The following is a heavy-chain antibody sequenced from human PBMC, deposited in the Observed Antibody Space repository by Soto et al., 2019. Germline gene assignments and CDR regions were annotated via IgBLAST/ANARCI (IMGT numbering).Heavy chain of an antibody. Sequence: LRLSCTASGFNFSRFWTHWVRQVPGRGLVWVSHINSDGSRTSYADSVKGRFTISRDNAKNTLYLQMNSLRAEDTAVYYCARDLSSCSSARCYSFYYGMDLWGQGTTVTVSS. D-gene: IGHD2-2*01. CDR2: INSDGSRT. CDR1: GFNFSRFW. J-gene: IGHJ6*02. CDR3: ARDLSSCSSARCYSFYYGMDL. V-gene: IGHV3-74*01.